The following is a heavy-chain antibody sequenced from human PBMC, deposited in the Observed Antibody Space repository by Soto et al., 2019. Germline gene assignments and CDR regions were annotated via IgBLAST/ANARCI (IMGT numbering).Heavy chain of an antibody. V-gene: IGHV4-34*01. CDR2: INHSGST. Sequence: SETLSLTCAVYGGSFSGYYWSWIRQPPGKGLEWIGEINHSGSTNYNPSLKSRVTISVDTSKNQFSLKLSSVTAADTAVYYCARAAGRYYYYGMDVWGQGTTVTVSS. J-gene: IGHJ6*02. CDR3: ARAAGRYYYYGMDV. CDR1: GGSFSGYY.